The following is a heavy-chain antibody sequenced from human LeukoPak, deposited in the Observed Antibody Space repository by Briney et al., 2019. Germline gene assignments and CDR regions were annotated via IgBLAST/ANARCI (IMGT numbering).Heavy chain of an antibody. CDR1: GFTFSSYG. Sequence: GGSLRLSCAASGFTFSSYGMSWVRQAPGKGLEWVGFIRSQIYGGTPEYAASVKGRFTISRDDSEGVAYLQMNSLKTEDTAVYYCTRDQTPYYWGQGTLVTVSS. CDR2: IRSQIYGGTP. CDR3: TRDQTPYY. V-gene: IGHV3-49*04. J-gene: IGHJ4*02.